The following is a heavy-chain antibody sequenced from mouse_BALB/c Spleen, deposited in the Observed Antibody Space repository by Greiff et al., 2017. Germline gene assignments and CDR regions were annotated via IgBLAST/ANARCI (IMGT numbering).Heavy chain of an antibody. CDR2: IWGDGST. J-gene: IGHJ4*01. CDR1: GFSLTGYG. V-gene: IGHV2-6-7*01. CDR3: ARGDYYGSSYDAMDY. Sequence: VMLVESGPGLVAPSQSLSITCTVSGFSLTGYGVNWVRQPPGKGLEWLGMIWGDGSTDYNSALKSRLSISKDNSKSQVFLKMNSLQTDDTARYYCARGDYYGSSYDAMDYWGQGTSVTVSS. D-gene: IGHD1-1*01.